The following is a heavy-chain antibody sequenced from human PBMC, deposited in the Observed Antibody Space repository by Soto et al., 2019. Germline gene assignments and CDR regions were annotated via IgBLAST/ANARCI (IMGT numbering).Heavy chain of an antibody. CDR3: AREGSCGGDCHL. V-gene: IGHV4-31*03. Sequence: PSETLSLTCTVSGGSISSGGYYWSWIRQHPGKGLEWIGYIYYSGSTYYNPSLKSRVTISVDTSKNQFSLKLSSVTAADTAVYYCAREGSCGGDCHLWGQGNLVIVSA. J-gene: IGHJ5*02. CDR2: IYYSGST. D-gene: IGHD2-21*02. CDR1: GGSISSGGYY.